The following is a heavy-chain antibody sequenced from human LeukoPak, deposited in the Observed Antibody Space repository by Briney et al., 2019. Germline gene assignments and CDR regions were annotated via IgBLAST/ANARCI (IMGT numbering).Heavy chain of an antibody. J-gene: IGHJ4*02. V-gene: IGHV4-34*01. D-gene: IGHD2-2*01. CDR2: INHSGST. CDR3: ASRSSTCCYRY. Sequence: SETLSLTCAVYGGSFSGYYWSWIRQPPGKGLEWIGEINHSGSTNYNPSLKSRVTISVDTSKNQFSLKLSSVTAADTAVYYCASRSSTCCYRYWGQGTLVTVSS. CDR1: GGSFSGYY.